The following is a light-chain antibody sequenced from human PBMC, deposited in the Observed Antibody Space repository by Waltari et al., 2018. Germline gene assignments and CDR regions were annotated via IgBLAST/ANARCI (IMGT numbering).Light chain of an antibody. CDR3: QQYTSWPRT. CDR2: GVS. CDR1: QNVFGD. Sequence: DIVMTQSPATRSVSPGERAPLPCRASQNVFGDLAWYQMKIGRAPRLLIFGVSTRATGVPARFSGSGSGTEFTLTISSLQSEDSAVYYCQQYTSWPRTFGQGTKLEI. J-gene: IGKJ2*01. V-gene: IGKV3-15*01.